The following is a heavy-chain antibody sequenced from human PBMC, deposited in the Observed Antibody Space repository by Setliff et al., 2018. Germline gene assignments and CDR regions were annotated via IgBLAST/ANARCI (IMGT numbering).Heavy chain of an antibody. Sequence: TLSLTCTVPGGSISSGDHYWSWIRQPAGKGLEWIGRIHASGSTNYNPSLKSRVTIPLDTSNNQFSLKLSSVTAAETAMYYCARSGDYGSGRLSPWGQGTLVTVSS. V-gene: IGHV4-61*02. D-gene: IGHD3-10*01. CDR1: GGSISSGDHY. J-gene: IGHJ5*02. CDR3: ARSGDYGSGRLSP. CDR2: IHASGST.